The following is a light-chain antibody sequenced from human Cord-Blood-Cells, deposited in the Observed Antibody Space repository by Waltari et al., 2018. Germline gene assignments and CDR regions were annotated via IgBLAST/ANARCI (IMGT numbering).Light chain of an antibody. CDR1: SSDVGGYNY. CDR2: EVS. Sequence: QSALTQPASVSGSPGQAITPSCNGTSSDVGGYNYFSWYQQHPGKAPKLMIYEVSNRPSGVSNRFSGSKSGNTASLTISGLQAEDEADYYCSSYTSSSTYVFGTGTKVTVL. V-gene: IGLV2-14*01. CDR3: SSYTSSSTYV. J-gene: IGLJ1*01.